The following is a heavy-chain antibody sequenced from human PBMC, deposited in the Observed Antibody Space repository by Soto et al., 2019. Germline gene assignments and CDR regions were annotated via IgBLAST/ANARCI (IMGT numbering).Heavy chain of an antibody. J-gene: IGHJ4*02. CDR1: GFTFSSYA. V-gene: IGHV3-23*01. CDR2: MSGSDGTT. CDR3: AKGSSSWDGSDWNY. D-gene: IGHD2-15*01. Sequence: GGSLRLSCAASGFTFSSYAMSWVRQAPGKGLEWVSGMSGSDGTTYYVDSVKGRFSISRDNSKNTLYLQMNGLRVEDTAIYYCAKGSSSWDGSDWNYWGQGTLVTVSS.